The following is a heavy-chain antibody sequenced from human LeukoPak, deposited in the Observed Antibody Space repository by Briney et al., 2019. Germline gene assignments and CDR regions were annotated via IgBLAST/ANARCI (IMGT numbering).Heavy chain of an antibody. Sequence: SETLSLTCTVSGVSISSYYWSWIRQPPGKGLEWIGYIYYSGSTNYNPSLKSRVTISVDTSKNQFSLKLSSVTAADTAVYYCARDRYSSSSGGWCDPWGQGTLVTVSS. J-gene: IGHJ5*02. D-gene: IGHD6-6*01. V-gene: IGHV4-59*01. CDR2: IYYSGST. CDR1: GVSISSYY. CDR3: ARDRYSSSSGGWCDP.